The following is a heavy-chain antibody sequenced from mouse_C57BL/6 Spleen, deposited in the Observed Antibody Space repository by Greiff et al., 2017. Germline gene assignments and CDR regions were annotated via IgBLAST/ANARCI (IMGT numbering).Heavy chain of an antibody. CDR1: GYTFTSYW. D-gene: IGHD2-3*01. CDR3: ARRDGYYGAMDY. V-gene: IGHV1-64*01. Sequence: VQLQQPGAELVKPGASVKLSCKASGYTFTSYWMHWVKQRPGQGLEWIGMIHPNSGSTNYNEKFKSKATLTVDKSSSTAYMQLGSLTSEDSAVYYCARRDGYYGAMDYWGQGTSVTVSS. J-gene: IGHJ4*01. CDR2: IHPNSGST.